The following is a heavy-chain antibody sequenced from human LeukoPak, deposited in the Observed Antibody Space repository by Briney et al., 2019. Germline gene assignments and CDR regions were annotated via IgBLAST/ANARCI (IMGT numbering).Heavy chain of an antibody. CDR2: INPHSGGT. Sequence: GASVKVSCKASGFSFTDYYMHWVRQAPGQGLEWMGYINPHSGGTSSPQKFQGRVTMTTDTSVSAAYMEMSSLISDDTAMYYCVREGNELLSKNFDFWGQGTLVPVSS. CDR3: VREGNELLSKNFDF. J-gene: IGHJ4*02. V-gene: IGHV1-2*02. D-gene: IGHD2/OR15-2a*01. CDR1: GFSFTDYY.